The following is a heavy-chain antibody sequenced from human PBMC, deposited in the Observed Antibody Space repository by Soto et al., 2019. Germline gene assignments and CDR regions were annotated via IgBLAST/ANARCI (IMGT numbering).Heavy chain of an antibody. CDR1: GFTFSNYW. V-gene: IGHV3-74*01. J-gene: IGHJ4*03. D-gene: IGHD1-7*01. CDR2: INSDGSSA. Sequence: GGPLRLSCAASGFTFSNYWMHWVRQAPGKGLVWVSRINSDGSSASYADSVKGRFTISRDNAKNTLYLQMNSLRAEDTAVYYRARDTLELLYYFDYWGQGTTVTVSS. CDR3: ARDTLELLYYFDY.